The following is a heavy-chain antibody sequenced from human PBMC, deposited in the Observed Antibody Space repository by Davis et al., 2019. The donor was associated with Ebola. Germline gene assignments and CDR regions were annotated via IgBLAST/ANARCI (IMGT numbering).Heavy chain of an antibody. D-gene: IGHD5-12*01. CDR3: ARDLGYDNWFDP. J-gene: IGHJ5*02. CDR1: GGSVSSGGHY. Sequence: SETLSLTCTVSGGSVSSGGHYWSWIRQPPGKGLEWIGYIYYSGSTNYNPSLKSRVTISVDTSKNQFSLKLSSVTAADTAVYYCARDLGYDNWFDPWGQGTLVTVSS. CDR2: IYYSGST. V-gene: IGHV4-61*08.